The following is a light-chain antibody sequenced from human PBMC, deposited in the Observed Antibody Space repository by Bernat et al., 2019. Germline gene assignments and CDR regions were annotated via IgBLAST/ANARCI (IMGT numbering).Light chain of an antibody. Sequence: QSALTQPASVSGSPGQSITISCTGTSSDVGDNNYVSWFQQHPGKAPKLMIYEVSKRPSGVSNRFSGSKSGNTASLTISGLQAEDEADYYCCSYAGSSTWVFGGGTKLTVL. CDR2: EVS. J-gene: IGLJ3*02. V-gene: IGLV2-23*02. CDR3: CSYAGSSTWV. CDR1: SSDVGDNNY.